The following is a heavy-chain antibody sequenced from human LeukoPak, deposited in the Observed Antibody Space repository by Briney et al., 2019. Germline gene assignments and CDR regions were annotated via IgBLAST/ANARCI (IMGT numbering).Heavy chain of an antibody. CDR2: ISSGSGSI. V-gene: IGHV3-48*03. CDR3: ARRPTGYYFDY. CDR1: GFTFSSYE. J-gene: IGHJ4*02. Sequence: GGSLRLSCAAAGFTFSSYEMNWVRQAPGKGLEWVSFISSGSGSIYYADSVKGRFTISRDNAKNSLYLQMNSLRAEDTAVYYCARRPTGYYFDYWGQGTLVTVFS. D-gene: IGHD3-9*01.